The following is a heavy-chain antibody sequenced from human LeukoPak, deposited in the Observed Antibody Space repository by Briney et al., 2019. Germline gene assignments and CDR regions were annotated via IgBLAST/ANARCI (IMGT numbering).Heavy chain of an antibody. CDR2: IYYSGST. CDR1: GGSISTTNFY. D-gene: IGHD2-15*01. J-gene: IGHJ3*01. Sequence: PSETLSLTCTVSGGSISTTNFYWSWIRQHPGKGLEWIGYIYYSGSTSYNPSLKSRVSMSVDTSKNQFSLKLTSMTAADTALYFCATRQFCSGGTCYGLSFWGQGTMVTISS. CDR3: ATRQFCSGGTCYGLSF. V-gene: IGHV4-31*03.